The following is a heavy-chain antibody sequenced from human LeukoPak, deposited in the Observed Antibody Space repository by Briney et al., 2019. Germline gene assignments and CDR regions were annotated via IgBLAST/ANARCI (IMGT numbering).Heavy chain of an antibody. J-gene: IGHJ3*02. V-gene: IGHV3-23*01. Sequence: GGSLRLSCAASGFTFSRYAMSWVRQAPGKGLEWVSAISGSGGSTYYADSVKGRFTISRDNSKNTLYLQMNSLRAEDTAVYYCAKEPIYDYGDARGAFDIWGQGTMVTVSS. D-gene: IGHD4-17*01. CDR3: AKEPIYDYGDARGAFDI. CDR1: GFTFSRYA. CDR2: ISGSGGST.